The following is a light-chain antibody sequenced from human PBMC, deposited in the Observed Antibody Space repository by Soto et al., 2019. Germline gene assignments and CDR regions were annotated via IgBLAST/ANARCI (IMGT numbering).Light chain of an antibody. V-gene: IGKV3-15*01. CDR2: GAY. Sequence: EIVLTQSPATLSLSPGERATLSCRAGQSVSSNLAWHQHKPGHAPRLPIYGAYNRDTGIPARFSGSGSGTEFTLTITSLQSEDFAVYYCQQYNDWPQIGHGTKVDI. CDR1: QSVSSN. CDR3: QQYNDWPQ. J-gene: IGKJ1*01.